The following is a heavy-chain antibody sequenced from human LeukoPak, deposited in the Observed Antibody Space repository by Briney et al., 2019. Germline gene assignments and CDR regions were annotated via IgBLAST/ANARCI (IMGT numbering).Heavy chain of an antibody. CDR3: VRSDWFDN. V-gene: IGHV3-74*03. Sequence: PGGSLRLSCAASGFTFSRNWMHWVRQAPGKGLVWVSRVNSDGRFTKYADSVKGRFTLSRDNAKNTLYLRMNSLRAEDTAMYYCVRSDWFDNWGQGTLVTVSS. CDR1: GFTFSRNW. CDR2: VNSDGRFT. J-gene: IGHJ5*02.